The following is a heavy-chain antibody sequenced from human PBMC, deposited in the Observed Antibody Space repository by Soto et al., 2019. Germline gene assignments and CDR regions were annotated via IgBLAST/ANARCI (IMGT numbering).Heavy chain of an antibody. CDR1: GFTFSSYG. CDR2: IWYDGSNK. V-gene: IGHV3-33*01. D-gene: IGHD3-10*01. Sequence: QPGGSLRLSCAASGFTFSSYGMHWVRQAPGKGLEWVAVIWYDGSNKYYADSVKGRFTISRDNSKNTLYLQMNSLRAEDTAVYYCARFRGVVRGVIGGMDVWGQGTTVTVSS. CDR3: ARFRGVVRGVIGGMDV. J-gene: IGHJ6*02.